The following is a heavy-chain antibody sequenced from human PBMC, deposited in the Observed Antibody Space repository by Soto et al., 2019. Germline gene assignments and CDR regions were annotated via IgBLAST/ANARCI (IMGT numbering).Heavy chain of an antibody. D-gene: IGHD3-10*01. CDR3: ARGPHYYGSGSGEGYGKGFDY. J-gene: IGHJ4*02. CDR2: INHSGST. V-gene: IGHV4-34*01. CDR1: GGSFSGYY. Sequence: SETLSLTCAVYGGSFSGYYWSWIRQPPGKGLEWIGEINHSGSTNYNPSLKSRVTISVDTSKNQFSLKLSSVTAADTAVYYCARGPHYYGSGSGEGYGKGFDYWGQGTLVTVSS.